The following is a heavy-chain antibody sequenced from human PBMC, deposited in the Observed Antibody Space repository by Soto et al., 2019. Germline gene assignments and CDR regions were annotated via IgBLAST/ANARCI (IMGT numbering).Heavy chain of an antibody. CDR2: INAGNGNT. CDR3: ARCGITMVRGDYLFGDY. D-gene: IGHD3-10*01. V-gene: IGHV1-3*01. Sequence: QVQLVQSGAEVKKPGASVKVSCKASGYTFTSYAMHWVRQAPGQRLEWMGWINAGNGNTKYSQKFQGRVTITRDTSASTAYMELGSVGSEDTVLYYCARCGITMVRGDYLFGDYWGQGTLVTVSS. CDR1: GYTFTSYA. J-gene: IGHJ4*02.